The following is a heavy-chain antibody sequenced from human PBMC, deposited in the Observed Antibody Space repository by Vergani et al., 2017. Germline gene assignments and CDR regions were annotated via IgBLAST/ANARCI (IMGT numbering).Heavy chain of an antibody. J-gene: IGHJ6*03. CDR2: IIPIFGTA. D-gene: IGHD2-2*01. V-gene: IGHV1-69*06. Sequence: QVQLVQSGAEVKKPGSSVKVSCKASGGTFSSYAISWVRQAPGQGLEWMGGIIPIFGTANYAQRFQGRVTVTADKSTSTAYMERSSLRSEDTAVYYCARWGARYCSSTSCSGYYFMYVGDKGTTVTVSS. CDR1: GGTFSSYA. CDR3: ARWGARYCSSTSCSGYYFMYV.